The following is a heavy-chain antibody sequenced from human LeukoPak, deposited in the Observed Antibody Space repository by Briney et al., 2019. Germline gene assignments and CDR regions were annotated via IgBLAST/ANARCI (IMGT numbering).Heavy chain of an antibody. CDR2: INHSGST. CDR3: TRRITMVRGVIRSFDP. V-gene: IGHV4-39*07. J-gene: IGHJ5*02. D-gene: IGHD3-10*01. Sequence: PSETLSLTCTVSGGSISSRNYYWGWIRQPPGKGLEWIGEINHSGSTNYNPSLKSRVTISVDTSKNQFSLKLSSVTAADTAVYYCTRRITMVRGVIRSFDPWGQGTLVTVSS. CDR1: GGSISSRNYY.